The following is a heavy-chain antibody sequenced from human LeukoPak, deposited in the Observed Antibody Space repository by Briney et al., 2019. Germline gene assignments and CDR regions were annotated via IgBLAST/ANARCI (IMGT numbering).Heavy chain of an antibody. V-gene: IGHV1-69*05. CDR2: IIPIFGTA. CDR3: AGVPTRGYSYGYGFRDYYYYMDV. D-gene: IGHD5-18*01. Sequence: ASVTVSCKASGGTFSSYAISWVRQAPGQGLEWMGGIIPIFGTANYAQKFQGRVTITTDESTSTAYMELSSLRSEDTAVYYCAGVPTRGYSYGYGFRDYYYYMDVWGKGTTVTVSS. CDR1: GGTFSSYA. J-gene: IGHJ6*03.